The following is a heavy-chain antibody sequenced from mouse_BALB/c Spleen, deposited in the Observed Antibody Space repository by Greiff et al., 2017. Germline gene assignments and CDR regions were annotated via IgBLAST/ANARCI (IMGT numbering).Heavy chain of an antibody. Sequence: QVQLQQSGPELVKPGASVKMSCKASGYTFTSYYIHWVKQRPGQGLEWIGWIYPGDGSTKYNEKFKGKTTLTADKSSSTAYMLLSSLTSEDSAIYFCARDYGSSLDYWGQGTTLTVSS. D-gene: IGHD1-1*01. V-gene: IGHV1S56*01. CDR2: IYPGDGST. CDR1: GYTFTSYY. CDR3: ARDYGSSLDY. J-gene: IGHJ2*01.